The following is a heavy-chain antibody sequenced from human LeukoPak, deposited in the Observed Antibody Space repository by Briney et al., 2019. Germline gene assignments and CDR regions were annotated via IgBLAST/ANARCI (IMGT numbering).Heavy chain of an antibody. CDR2: ISGSGGST. CDR1: GFTFSSYA. D-gene: IGHD3-9*01. CDR3: AKDLRYFDWYPFDY. J-gene: IGHJ4*02. Sequence: GGSLRLSCAASGFTFSSYAMSWVRQAPGKGLGWVSAISGSGGSTYYADSVKGRFTISRDNSKNTLYLQMNSLRAEDTAVYYCAKDLRYFDWYPFDYWGQGTLVTVSS. V-gene: IGHV3-23*01.